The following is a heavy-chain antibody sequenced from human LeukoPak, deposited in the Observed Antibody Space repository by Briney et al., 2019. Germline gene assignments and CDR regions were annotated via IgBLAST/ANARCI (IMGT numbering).Heavy chain of an antibody. D-gene: IGHD4-17*01. CDR1: GFSFISYG. CDR3: AKRPSDYGDYVTYFDY. J-gene: IGHJ4*02. CDR2: ISDDGRNK. V-gene: IGHV3-30*18. Sequence: GGSLRLSCAASGFSFISYGMNWVRQAPGKGLEWVGVISDDGRNKKYADSVKGRFTISRDNSKDTLYLQMNSPRDEDTAVYYCAKRPSDYGDYVTYFDYWGQGTLVTVSS.